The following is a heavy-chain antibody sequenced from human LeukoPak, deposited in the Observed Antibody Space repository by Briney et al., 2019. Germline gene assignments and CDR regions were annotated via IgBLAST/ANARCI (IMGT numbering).Heavy chain of an antibody. CDR3: ARGYSYGPHRFDY. CDR1: GGSISSGSYY. CDR2: IYTSGST. Sequence: PSETLSLTCTVSGGSISSGSYYWSWIRQPAGKGLEWIGRIYTSGSTNYNPSLKSRVTISVDTSKNQFSLKLSSVTAADTAVYYCARGYSYGPHRFDYWGQGTLVTVSS. J-gene: IGHJ4*02. D-gene: IGHD5-18*01. V-gene: IGHV4-61*02.